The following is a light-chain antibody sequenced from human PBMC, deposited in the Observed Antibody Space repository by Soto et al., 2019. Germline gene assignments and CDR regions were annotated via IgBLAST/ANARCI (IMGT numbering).Light chain of an antibody. V-gene: IGKV1-5*03. Sequence: DIQMTQSPSTLSASVGDRVTITCRASQSISSWLAWYQHKPGKAPKLLIYKASSLEGGVPSRFSGSGSGTEFTLTISSPQPDDFATYYCHQYNTYSRTFGQGTKVEIK. CDR2: KAS. CDR1: QSISSW. J-gene: IGKJ1*01. CDR3: HQYNTYSRT.